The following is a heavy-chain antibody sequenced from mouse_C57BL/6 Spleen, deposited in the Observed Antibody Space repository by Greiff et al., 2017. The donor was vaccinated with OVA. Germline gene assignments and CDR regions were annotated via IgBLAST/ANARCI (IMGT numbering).Heavy chain of an antibody. J-gene: IGHJ2*01. CDR1: GFTFSDYY. CDR2: INYDGSST. Sequence: KLVESEGGLVQPGSSMKLSCTASGFTFSDYYMAWVRQVPEKGLEWVANINYDGSSTYYLDSLKSRFIISRDNAKNILYLQMSSLKSEDTATYYCARDTDYFDYWGQGTTLTVSS. CDR3: ARDTDYFDY. V-gene: IGHV5-16*01.